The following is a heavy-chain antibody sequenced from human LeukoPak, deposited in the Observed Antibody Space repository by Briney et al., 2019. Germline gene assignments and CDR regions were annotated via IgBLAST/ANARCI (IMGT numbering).Heavy chain of an antibody. CDR3: ARQWLVSPLFDY. J-gene: IGHJ4*02. D-gene: IGHD6-19*01. V-gene: IGHV4-39*01. CDR2: IYYSGST. CDR1: GGSISSSSYS. Sequence: PSETLSLTCTVSGGSISSSSYSWGWIRQPPGKGLEWIGSIYYSGSTFYNPSLKSRVTISVDTSKNQLSLKLSSVTAADTAVYYCARQWLVSPLFDYWGQGTLVTVSS.